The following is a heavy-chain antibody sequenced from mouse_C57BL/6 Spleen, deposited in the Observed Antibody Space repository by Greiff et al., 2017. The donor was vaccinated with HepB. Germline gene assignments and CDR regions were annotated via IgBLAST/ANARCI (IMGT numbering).Heavy chain of an antibody. CDR1: GYAFSSSW. CDR3: ARIPLDWYFDV. CDR2: IYPGDGDT. D-gene: IGHD6-1*01. V-gene: IGHV1-82*01. Sequence: VQLQQSGPELVKPGASVKISCKASGYAFSSSWMNWVKQRPGKGLEWIGRIYPGDGDTNYNGKFKGKATLTEDKSSSTAYMQLSSLTSEDSAVYFCARIPLDWYFDVWGTGTTVTVSS. J-gene: IGHJ1*03.